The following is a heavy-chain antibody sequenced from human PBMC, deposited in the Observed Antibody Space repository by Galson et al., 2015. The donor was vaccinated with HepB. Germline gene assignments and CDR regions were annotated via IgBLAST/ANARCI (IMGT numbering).Heavy chain of an antibody. CDR1: GFSFTSYA. CDR2: LSSSGGNT. Sequence: SLRLSCAASGFSFTSYAMSWVRQAPRKGLEWVSSLSSSGGNTHYADSVKGRFTISRDSSENTLYLQMNSLRAEDTALYYCAKEVSLGAAAGRWEFYYGMDVWGQGTTVTVSS. V-gene: IGHV3-23*01. D-gene: IGHD1-26*01. J-gene: IGHJ6*02. CDR3: AKEVSLGAAAGRWEFYYGMDV.